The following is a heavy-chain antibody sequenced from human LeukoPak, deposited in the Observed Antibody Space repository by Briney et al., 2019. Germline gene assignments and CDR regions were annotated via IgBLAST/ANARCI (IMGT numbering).Heavy chain of an antibody. V-gene: IGHV4-59*02. CDR3: ARGGANWGWQYFDS. CDR2: IYYSGST. CDR1: GAFVSSRY. J-gene: IGHJ4*02. Sequence: SETLSLTRTVSGAFVSSRYWSWLRQPPGKGLEWIGYIYYSGSTNYKTSLKSRVSISVDSSKYQFSLRLNSVTAADTAVYYCARGGANWGWQYFDSWGQGTQVTVSS. D-gene: IGHD7-27*01.